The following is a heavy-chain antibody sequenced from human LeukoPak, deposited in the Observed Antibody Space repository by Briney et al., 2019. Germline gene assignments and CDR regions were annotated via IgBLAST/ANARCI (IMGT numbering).Heavy chain of an antibody. V-gene: IGHV3-33*01. CDR3: ARDPDYGANWYFDL. J-gene: IGHJ2*01. D-gene: IGHD4-17*01. CDR1: GFTFSSYG. CDR2: IWYDGSNK. Sequence: PGGSLRLSCAASGFTFSSYGMHWVRQAPGKGLEWVAVIWYDGSNKYYADSVKGRFTISRDNSKNTLYLQMNSLRAEDTAVYYCARDPDYGANWYFDLWGRGTLVTVSS.